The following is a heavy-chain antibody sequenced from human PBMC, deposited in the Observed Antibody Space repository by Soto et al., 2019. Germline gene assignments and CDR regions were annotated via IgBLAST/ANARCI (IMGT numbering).Heavy chain of an antibody. V-gene: IGHV3-23*01. J-gene: IGHJ5*02. CDR1: GFTFSSYA. CDR2: ISGSGGST. D-gene: IGHD2-15*01. CDR3: TRVRHIGVVVAATGNWFDP. Sequence: EVQLLESGGGLVQPGGSLRLSCAASGFTFSSYAMSWVRQAPGKGLEWVSAISGSGGSTYYADSVKGRFTISRDNSKNTLYLQMNSLRAEDTAVDYCTRVRHIGVVVAATGNWFDPWGQGTLVTVSS.